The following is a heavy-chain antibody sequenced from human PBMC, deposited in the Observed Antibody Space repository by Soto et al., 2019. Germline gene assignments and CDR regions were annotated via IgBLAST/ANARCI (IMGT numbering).Heavy chain of an antibody. CDR3: ARSQGSSTSLEIYYYYYYGMDV. CDR1: GGTFGSYA. Sequence: QVQLVQSGAEVKKPGSSVKVSCKASGGTFGSYAISWVRHAPGQGLKWMGGIIPIPGTANYAQKFQGRVTIAADESTSTAYMELSSLRSEDTAVYYCARSQGSSTSLEIYYYYYYGMDVWGQGTTVTVSS. V-gene: IGHV1-69*01. CDR2: IIPIPGTA. J-gene: IGHJ6*02. D-gene: IGHD2-2*01.